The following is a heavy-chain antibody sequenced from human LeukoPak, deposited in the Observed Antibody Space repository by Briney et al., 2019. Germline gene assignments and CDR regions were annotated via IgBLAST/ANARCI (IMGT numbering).Heavy chain of an antibody. CDR2: ISGRGGST. CDR1: GITLSSHA. D-gene: IGHD3-9*01. J-gene: IGHJ4*02. V-gene: IGHV3-23*01. Sequence: GFLRLSCGAPGITLSSHAMSWVRQAPGKGLEWVSAISGRGGSTYYADSVKGRFTISRDNSKNTLYLQMNSLRAEDTAVYYCAKWGLRFFDWLSSYYFDYWGQGTLVTVSS. CDR3: AKWGLRFFDWLSSYYFDY.